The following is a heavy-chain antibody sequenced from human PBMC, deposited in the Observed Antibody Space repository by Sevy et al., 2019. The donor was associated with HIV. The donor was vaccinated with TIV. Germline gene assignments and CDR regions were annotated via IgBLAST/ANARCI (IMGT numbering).Heavy chain of an antibody. V-gene: IGHV4-4*07. D-gene: IGHD2-8*02. J-gene: IGHJ4*02. CDR3: AGAVIGTADFAY. CDR2: VSTSGSI. Sequence: SETLSLTCTVSGGSISSYYWNWIRQPAGKGLEWIGRVSTSGSINYNPSLKSRVTMSVDTSTSQFSLKLSSVNAADTAVYYCAGAVIGTADFAYWGQGTLVTVSS. CDR1: GGSISSYY.